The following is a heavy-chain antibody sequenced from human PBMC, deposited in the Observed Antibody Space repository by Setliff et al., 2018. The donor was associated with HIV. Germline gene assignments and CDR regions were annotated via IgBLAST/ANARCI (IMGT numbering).Heavy chain of an antibody. D-gene: IGHD2-8*02. CDR1: GGSISSGIYY. CDR3: ARAPTGVTNAFDI. Sequence: SETLSLTCTVSGGSISSGIYYWIWIRQPAGKGLEWIGHVYTTGGTNYNPSLESRLTISVDTSRNQFSLRLSSVTAADAAVYYCARAPTGVTNAFDIWGQGTMVTVSS. V-gene: IGHV4-61*09. J-gene: IGHJ3*02. CDR2: VYTTGGT.